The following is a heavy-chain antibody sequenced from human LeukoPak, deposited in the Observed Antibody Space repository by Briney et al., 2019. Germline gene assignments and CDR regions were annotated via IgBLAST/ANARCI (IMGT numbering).Heavy chain of an antibody. J-gene: IGHJ4*02. CDR3: ARDLSGVTGYTYGRGIDY. V-gene: IGHV3-21*01. Sequence: GGSLRLSCAASGFTFSSFSMNWVRQAPGKGLGWVSSISTSSSYIYYADSVKGRFTISRDNAKTSLYLQMNSLRAEDTAVYYCARDLSGVTGYTYGRGIDYWGQGTPVTVSS. CDR2: ISTSSSYI. D-gene: IGHD5-18*01. CDR1: GFTFSSFS.